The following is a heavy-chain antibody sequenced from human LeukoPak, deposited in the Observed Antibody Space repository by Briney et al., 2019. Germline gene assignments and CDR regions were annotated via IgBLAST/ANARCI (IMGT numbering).Heavy chain of an antibody. CDR2: IYYSGST. J-gene: IGHJ4*02. Sequence: SEILSLTCTVSGGSISSSSYYWGWIRQPPGKGLEWIGSIYYSGSTYYNPSLKSRVTISVDTSKNQFSLKLSSVTAADTAVYYYARDQLGIDYWGQGTLVTVSS. CDR3: ARDQLGIDY. D-gene: IGHD7-27*01. V-gene: IGHV4-39*07. CDR1: GGSISSSSYY.